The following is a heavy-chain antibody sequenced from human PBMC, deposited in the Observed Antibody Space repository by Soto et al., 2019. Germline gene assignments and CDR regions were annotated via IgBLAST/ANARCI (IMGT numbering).Heavy chain of an antibody. CDR1: GGSFSGYY. J-gene: IGHJ6*02. V-gene: IGHV4-34*01. Sequence: QVQLQQWGAGLLKPSETLSLTCAVYGGSFSGYYWSWIRQPPGKGLAWIGEINHSGSTNYNPSLKSRVTISVDTSKNQFSLKLSSVTAADTAVYYCARNGSYYDFWSGYYFGGGMDVWGQGTTVTVSS. CDR3: ARNGSYYDFWSGYYFGGGMDV. CDR2: INHSGST. D-gene: IGHD3-3*01.